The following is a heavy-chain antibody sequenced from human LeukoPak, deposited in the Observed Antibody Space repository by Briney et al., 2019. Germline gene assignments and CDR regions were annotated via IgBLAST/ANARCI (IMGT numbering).Heavy chain of an antibody. CDR1: GGISSSYY. D-gene: IGHD2-2*01. V-gene: IGHV4-39*07. CDR3: ARVPGDDAFDI. Sequence: PSETLSLTCIVSGGISSSYYWGWVRQPPGKGLEWVASIYYTGTTYYNPSLKSRLTISVDTSKSQFSLGLSSVTAADTAVYYCARVPGDDAFDIWGQGTMVTVSS. CDR2: IYYTGTT. J-gene: IGHJ3*02.